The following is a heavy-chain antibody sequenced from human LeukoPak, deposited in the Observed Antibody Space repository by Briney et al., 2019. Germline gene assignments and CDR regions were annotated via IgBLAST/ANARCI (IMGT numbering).Heavy chain of an antibody. J-gene: IGHJ4*02. CDR2: INQDGSEK. Sequence: GGSLRLSCAASGFTFSTYWMSWVRQAPGKGLEWVANINQDGSEKYYVDSVKGRFTVSRDNAKNSLYLQMNSLRAEDTAVYYCARDLLAMIPTFVGEYWGQGTLVTVSS. V-gene: IGHV3-7*01. CDR1: GFTFSTYW. D-gene: IGHD5-12*01. CDR3: ARDLLAMIPTFVGEY.